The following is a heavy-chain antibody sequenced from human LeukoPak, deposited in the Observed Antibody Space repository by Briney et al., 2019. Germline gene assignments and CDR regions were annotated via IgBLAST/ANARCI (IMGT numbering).Heavy chain of an antibody. J-gene: IGHJ4*02. CDR1: GGTFSSYA. CDR3: ARGGGGRFLEVDFDY. Sequence: SVKVSCKAPGGTFSSYAISWVRQAPGQGLEWMGGIIPIFGTANYAQKFQGRVTITADESTSTAYMELSSLRSEDTAVYYCARGGGGRFLEVDFDYWGQGTLVTVSS. V-gene: IGHV1-69*13. CDR2: IIPIFGTA. D-gene: IGHD3-3*01.